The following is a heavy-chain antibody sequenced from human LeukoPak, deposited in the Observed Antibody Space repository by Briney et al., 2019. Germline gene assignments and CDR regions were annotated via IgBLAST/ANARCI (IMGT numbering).Heavy chain of an antibody. CDR3: ARGGSGSYFSWLDP. D-gene: IGHD3-10*01. Sequence: ASVKVSCKASGYTFTGYYIHWVRQAPGQGLDCLGWINPNSGGTSYAQKFQGRVTMTRDTSISTAYMELSRLRSDDTAVYYCARGGSGSYFSWLDPWGQGTLVTVSS. V-gene: IGHV1-2*02. J-gene: IGHJ5*02. CDR1: GYTFTGYY. CDR2: INPNSGGT.